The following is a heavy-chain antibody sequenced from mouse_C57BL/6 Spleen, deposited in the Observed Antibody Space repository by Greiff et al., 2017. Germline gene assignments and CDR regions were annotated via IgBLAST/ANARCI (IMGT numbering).Heavy chain of an antibody. Sequence: QVQLQQPGAELVMPGASVKLSCKASGYTFTSYWMHWVKQRPGQGLEWIGEIDPSDSYTNYNQKFKGKSTMTVDKSSSTAYMQLSSLTSEDSAVYYCAREGQLRSYYYAMGYWGQGTSVTVSS. D-gene: IGHD1-1*01. J-gene: IGHJ4*01. V-gene: IGHV1-69*01. CDR3: AREGQLRSYYYAMGY. CDR1: GYTFTSYW. CDR2: IDPSDSYT.